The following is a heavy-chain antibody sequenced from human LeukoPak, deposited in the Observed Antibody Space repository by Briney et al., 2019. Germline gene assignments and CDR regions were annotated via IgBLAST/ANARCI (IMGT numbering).Heavy chain of an antibody. Sequence: PSETLSLTCTVSGGSIISSAYYWSWIRQPPGKGLEWIGYIYYSGSTYYNPSLKSRVTISLDTSKNQFSLKLSSVTAADTAVYYCARGGLQYPPDYWGQGTLVTVSS. CDR3: ARGGLQYPPDY. J-gene: IGHJ4*02. CDR2: IYYSGST. CDR1: GGSIISSAYY. V-gene: IGHV4-30-4*08. D-gene: IGHD4-11*01.